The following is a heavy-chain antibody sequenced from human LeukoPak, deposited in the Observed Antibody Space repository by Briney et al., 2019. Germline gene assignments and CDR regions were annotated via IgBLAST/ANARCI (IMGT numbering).Heavy chain of an antibody. CDR3: ARVRRAAAGIFDY. CDR2: INHSGST. CDR1: GGSFSGYY. Sequence: SETLSLTCAVSGGSFSGYYWSWIRQPPGKGLEWIGEINHSGSTNYDPSLKSRVTISVDTSKNQFSLKLSSVTAADTAVYYCARVRRAAAGIFDYWGQGTLVTVSS. V-gene: IGHV4-34*01. J-gene: IGHJ4*02. D-gene: IGHD6-13*01.